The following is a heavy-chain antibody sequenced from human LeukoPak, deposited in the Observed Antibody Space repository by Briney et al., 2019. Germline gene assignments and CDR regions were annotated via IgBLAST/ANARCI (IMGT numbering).Heavy chain of an antibody. Sequence: GGSLRLSCAASGFTFSSYGMHWVRQAPGKGLEWVAVIWYGGSNKYYADSVKGRFTISRDNSKNTLYLQMNSLRAEDTAVYYCAKDRSSSWYWGQPIGGLDMDVWGKGTTVTVSS. CDR1: GFTFSSYG. CDR3: AKDRSSSWYWGQPIGGLDMDV. CDR2: IWYGGSNK. J-gene: IGHJ6*03. V-gene: IGHV3-30*02. D-gene: IGHD6-13*01.